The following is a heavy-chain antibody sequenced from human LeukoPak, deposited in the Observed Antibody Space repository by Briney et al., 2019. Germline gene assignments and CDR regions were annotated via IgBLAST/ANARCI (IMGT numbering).Heavy chain of an antibody. CDR1: GFTFSTYS. V-gene: IGHV3-48*01. CDR2: ISSSSSTI. CDR3: ARGSTYYDSSGQVPFDY. J-gene: IGHJ4*02. D-gene: IGHD3-22*01. Sequence: GGSPRLSCAASGFTFSTYSMNWVRQAPGKGLEWVSYISSSSSTIYYADSVKGRFTISRDNAKNSLYLQMNSLRAEDTAVYYCARGSTYYDSSGQVPFDYWGQGTLVTVSS.